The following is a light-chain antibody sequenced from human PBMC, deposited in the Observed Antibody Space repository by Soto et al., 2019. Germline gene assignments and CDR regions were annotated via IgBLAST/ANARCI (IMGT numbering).Light chain of an antibody. J-gene: IGLJ2*01. CDR2: KDS. CDR1: ALPKQY. V-gene: IGLV3-25*02. Sequence: SYELTQPPSVSVSPGQTARITCSGDALPKQYAYWYQQKPGQAPVLVIYKDSERPSGIPERFSGASSGTTVTLTISGVQAEDEADYYWQSADSSGTYYVVFGGGTKLTVL. CDR3: QSADSSGTYYVV.